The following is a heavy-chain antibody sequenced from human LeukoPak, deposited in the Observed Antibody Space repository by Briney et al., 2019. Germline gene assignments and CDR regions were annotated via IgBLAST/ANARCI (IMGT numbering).Heavy chain of an antibody. CDR2: ITYDGYYK. J-gene: IGHJ6*02. D-gene: IGHD3-10*01. Sequence: GRSLRLSCAASGFTFSSYGMHWVRQAPGKGLEWVALITYDGYYKYYADSVKGRFTISRDNSKNMYLQMNSLRAEDTAVYYCAKDLISMVRGSPMDVWGQGTTVTVSS. V-gene: IGHV3-30*18. CDR1: GFTFSSYG. CDR3: AKDLISMVRGSPMDV.